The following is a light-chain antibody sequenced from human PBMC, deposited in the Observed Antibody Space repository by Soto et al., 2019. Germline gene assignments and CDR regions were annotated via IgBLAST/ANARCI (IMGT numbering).Light chain of an antibody. Sequence: DIQMTQSPSSLSASVGDRVTITCRASQSISSYLNWYQQKPGKAPKLLIYAASSLQSGVPSRFSGSGSGIDFTLTISSLQPEDFAAYYCQQSYSTPPWTFGQGTKVEIK. V-gene: IGKV1-39*01. CDR3: QQSYSTPPWT. CDR2: AAS. CDR1: QSISSY. J-gene: IGKJ1*01.